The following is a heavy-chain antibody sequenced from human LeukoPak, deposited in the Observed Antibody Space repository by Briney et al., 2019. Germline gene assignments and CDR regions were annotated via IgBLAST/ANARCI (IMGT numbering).Heavy chain of an antibody. V-gene: IGHV3-74*01. CDR3: ARSTTHSYYYYMDV. J-gene: IGHJ6*03. CDR1: GFTFIPYW. D-gene: IGHD1-1*01. Sequence: GGSMTLSCLASGFTFIPYWMHWVRQAPGKGLVWVSRINSDGSNTTYAESVKGRFAISRDHSKNTLCLQASSLRAEDTAVYYCARSTTHSYYYYMDVWGKGTTVTISS. CDR2: INSDGSNT.